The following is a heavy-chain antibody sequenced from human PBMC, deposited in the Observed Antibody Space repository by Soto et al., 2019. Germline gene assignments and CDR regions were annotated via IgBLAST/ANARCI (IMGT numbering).Heavy chain of an antibody. D-gene: IGHD3-10*01. V-gene: IGHV3-15*01. CDR3: TTGFTSYYYGMDV. Sequence: GGSLSLPGAPSGFTLRNAWMSRLGQPPGKGLEWVGRIKSKTDGGTTDYAAPVKGRFTISRDDSKNTLYLQMNSLKTEDTAVYYCTTGFTSYYYGMDVWGQGXTVTVSS. CDR2: IKSKTDGGTT. CDR1: GFTLRNAW. J-gene: IGHJ6*02.